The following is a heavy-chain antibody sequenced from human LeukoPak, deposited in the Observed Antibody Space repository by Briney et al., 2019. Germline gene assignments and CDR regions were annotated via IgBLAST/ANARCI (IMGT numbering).Heavy chain of an antibody. Sequence: SETLSLTCTVSGGSISSYYRSWIRQPPGKGLEWIGYIYYSGSTNYNPSLETRVTISADTSKNQFSLRLTSVTAADTAVYYCARSPLWTIAARPLDNWGQGALVTVSS. V-gene: IGHV4-59*12. J-gene: IGHJ4*02. CDR3: ARSPLWTIAARPLDN. D-gene: IGHD6-6*01. CDR1: GGSISSYY. CDR2: IYYSGST.